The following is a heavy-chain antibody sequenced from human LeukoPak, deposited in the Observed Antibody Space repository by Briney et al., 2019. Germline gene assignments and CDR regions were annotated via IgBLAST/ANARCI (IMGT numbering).Heavy chain of an antibody. D-gene: IGHD3-10*01. V-gene: IGHV3-30*02. J-gene: IGHJ5*02. CDR2: IRNDGSNK. Sequence: GGSLRLSCAASGFTFSSYGMHWVRQTPGKGLEWVAFIRNDGSNKNYADSVKGRFTISRDNSKNTLYLQMNSLRAEDTAMYYCAKDLLRSGYGSGSLNWFDPWGQGTLVTVSS. CDR3: AKDLLRSGYGSGSLNWFDP. CDR1: GFTFSSYG.